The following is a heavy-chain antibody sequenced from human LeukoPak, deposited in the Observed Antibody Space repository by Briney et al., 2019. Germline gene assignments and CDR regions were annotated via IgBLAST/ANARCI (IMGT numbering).Heavy chain of an antibody. J-gene: IGHJ6*03. CDR3: ARVSSKTMVRALITKKNYYCYYMDV. Sequence: PGGSLRLSCAASGFTFSSYWMSWVRQAPGKGLEWVASMIGDGSKIHYADSVKGRFTISRDNAKNSLYLQMNSLRAEDTAMYYCARVSSKTMVRALITKKNYYCYYMDVWGKGTTVTISS. CDR2: MIGDGSKI. V-gene: IGHV3-7*01. D-gene: IGHD3-10*01. CDR1: GFTFSSYW.